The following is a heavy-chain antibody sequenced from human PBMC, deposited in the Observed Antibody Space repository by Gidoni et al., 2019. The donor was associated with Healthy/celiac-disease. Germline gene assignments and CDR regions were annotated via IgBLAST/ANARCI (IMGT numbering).Heavy chain of an antibody. V-gene: IGHV4-34*01. Sequence: QVQLQQWGAGLLKPSETLSLTCAVYGGSFSGYYWSWIRQPPGKGLEGIGEINHSGSTNYNPSLKSRVTISVDTSKNQFSLKLSSVTAADTAVYYCARGSPRPRGYYYYGMDVWGQGTTVTVSS. CDR3: ARGSPRPRGYYYYGMDV. J-gene: IGHJ6*02. CDR1: GGSFSGYY. CDR2: INHSGST.